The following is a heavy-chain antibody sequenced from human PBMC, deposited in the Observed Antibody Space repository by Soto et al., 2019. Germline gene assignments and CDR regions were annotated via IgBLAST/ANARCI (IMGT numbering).Heavy chain of an antibody. D-gene: IGHD3-16*01. CDR1: AFTFTSSA. CDR3: VKGGWGTVVDY. Sequence: EVQLLESGGGLVQPGGSLRLSCAASAFTFTSSAMTWVRQAPGKGLEWVSTITDAGDSTYYADSVKGRFTISRYESKNTVFLQMSGLRAEDTAVYYCVKGGWGTVVDYWGQGTLVTVSS. J-gene: IGHJ4*02. CDR2: ITDAGDST. V-gene: IGHV3-23*01.